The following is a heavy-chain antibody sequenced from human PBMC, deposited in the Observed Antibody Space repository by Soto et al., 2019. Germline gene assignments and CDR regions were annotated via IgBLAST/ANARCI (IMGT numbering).Heavy chain of an antibody. J-gene: IGHJ6*02. CDR1: GNTFTNYA. CDR3: ARVFSDYYGMDV. D-gene: IGHD2-21*01. V-gene: IGHV1-3*01. Sequence: QVQLVQSGAEVKKPGASVRVSCKASGNTFTNYAIHWVRQAPGQRLEWMGWINVDSGNRKYSQKFQGRVTITRDTSASTAYMELSSLRFEDTAVYYCARVFSDYYGMDVWGQGTTVIVSS. CDR2: INVDSGNR.